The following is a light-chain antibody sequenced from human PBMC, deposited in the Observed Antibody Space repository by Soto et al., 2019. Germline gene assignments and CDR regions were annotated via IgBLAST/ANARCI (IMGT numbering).Light chain of an antibody. Sequence: EVVLTQPPATLSLSPGESATLSCRASQSIRSYLAWYQQKPGQAPRLLISDASNRATGIPARFSGSGSGTDLTLTISSLEPEDFAVYYCQQRSNWPPRYTFGQGTKLEIK. V-gene: IGKV3-11*01. CDR2: DAS. CDR3: QQRSNWPPRYT. CDR1: QSIRSY. J-gene: IGKJ2*01.